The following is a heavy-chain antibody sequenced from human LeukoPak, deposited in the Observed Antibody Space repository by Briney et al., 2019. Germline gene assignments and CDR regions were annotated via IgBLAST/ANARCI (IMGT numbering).Heavy chain of an antibody. V-gene: IGHV3-21*01. CDR3: ARDLRSYYDILTGYYDAFDI. D-gene: IGHD3-9*01. CDR1: GFTFSSYS. CDR2: ISSSSSYI. J-gene: IGHJ3*02. Sequence: PGGSLRLSCAASGFTFSSYSMNWVRQAPGKGLEWVSSISSSSSYIYYADSVKGRFTISRDNAKNSLYLQMNSLRAEDTAVYYCARDLRSYYDILTGYYDAFDIWGQGTMVTVSS.